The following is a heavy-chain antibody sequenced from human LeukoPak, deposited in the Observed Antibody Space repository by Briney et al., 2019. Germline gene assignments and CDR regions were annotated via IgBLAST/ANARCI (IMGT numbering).Heavy chain of an antibody. J-gene: IGHJ3*02. V-gene: IGHV3-23*01. CDR3: AKGVWRAFDI. CDR2: ISGRGDSP. Sequence: PGGSLRLSCAASGFTFSSNAMSSVPQAPGKGLKWVSAISGRGDSPYYADSVKRRFTISRDNSENTLSLQMNSLRAGGTAVYYCAKGVWRAFDIWGQGTMVTVSS. CDR1: GFTFSSNA.